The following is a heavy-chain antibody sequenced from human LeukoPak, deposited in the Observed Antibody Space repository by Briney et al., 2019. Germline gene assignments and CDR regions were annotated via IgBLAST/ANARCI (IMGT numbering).Heavy chain of an antibody. D-gene: IGHD6-19*01. J-gene: IGHJ4*02. Sequence: SETLSLTCTVSGGSIDTYYWSWFRQPPGKRLEWLGYVYYTGRTSYNPSLKSRLTISVVTSKNQFSLMLTSVTVADTAIYFCAREDIGAWFFVSWGPGTLVTVSS. CDR3: AREDIGAWFFVS. CDR1: GGSIDTYY. V-gene: IGHV4-59*01. CDR2: VYYTGRT.